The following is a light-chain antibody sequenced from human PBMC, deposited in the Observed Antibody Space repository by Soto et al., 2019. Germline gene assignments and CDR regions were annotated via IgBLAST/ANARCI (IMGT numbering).Light chain of an antibody. CDR1: QSVSSY. CDR2: DAS. CDR3: QQRSNWPLT. J-gene: IGKJ4*01. V-gene: IGKV3-11*01. Sequence: TQSPSTLSLSPGERATLSCRASQSVSSYLAWYQQKPGQAPRLLIYDASNRATGIPARFSGSGSGTDFTLTISSLEPEDFAVYYCQQRSNWPLTFGGGTKVEIK.